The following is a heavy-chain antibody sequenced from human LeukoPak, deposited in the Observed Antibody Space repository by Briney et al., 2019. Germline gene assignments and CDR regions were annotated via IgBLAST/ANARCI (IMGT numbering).Heavy chain of an antibody. Sequence: SVKVSCKASEGTFSSYAISWVRQAPGQGLEWMGRIIPTLGIANYAQKFQGRVTITADKSTSTAYMELSSLRSEDTAVYYCATTAELIGDYWGQGTLVTVSS. D-gene: IGHD3-10*01. CDR2: IIPTLGIA. CDR1: EGTFSSYA. V-gene: IGHV1-69*04. J-gene: IGHJ4*02. CDR3: ATTAELIGDY.